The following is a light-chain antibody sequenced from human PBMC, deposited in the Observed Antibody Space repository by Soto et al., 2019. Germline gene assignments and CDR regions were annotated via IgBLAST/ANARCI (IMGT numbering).Light chain of an antibody. CDR2: DAS. Sequence: IQMTQSPSSLSASVGDRVTITCRASQGISSALAWYQQKPGKAPKLLIYDASSLERGVPSRFSGRGSGTEFTLAISSLQPDDFATYYCQGYNSYLFGQGTKVDIK. V-gene: IGKV1-13*02. J-gene: IGKJ1*01. CDR3: QGYNSYL. CDR1: QGISSA.